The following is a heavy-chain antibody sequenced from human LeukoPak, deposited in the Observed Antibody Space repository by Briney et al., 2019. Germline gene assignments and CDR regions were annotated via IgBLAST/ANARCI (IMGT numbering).Heavy chain of an antibody. V-gene: IGHV4-31*03. Sequence: KASETLSLTCTVSGGSISSGGYYWGWIRQHPVKGLEWIGYIYYSGSTYYNPSLKSRVTISVDRSKNQFSLKLSSVTAADTAVYYCARDVSHYGSGSYYRWFDPWGQGTLVTVSS. CDR3: ARDVSHYGSGSYYRWFDP. CDR2: IYYSGST. J-gene: IGHJ5*02. D-gene: IGHD3-10*01. CDR1: GGSISSGGYY.